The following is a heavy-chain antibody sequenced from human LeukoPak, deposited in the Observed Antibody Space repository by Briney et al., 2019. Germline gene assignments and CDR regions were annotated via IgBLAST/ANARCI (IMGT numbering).Heavy chain of an antibody. Sequence: TGGSLTLSCAASGFTFSSYEMNWVRQAPGKGREWVSYISSSGSTIDYADSVKGRYTISRDHAKNSLYLKMNSLRAEDTVVYYCARERRATTPRGWYYYGMYVWGQGATGTVSS. V-gene: IGHV3-48*03. CDR3: ARERRATTPRGWYYYGMYV. J-gene: IGHJ6*02. D-gene: IGHD5-24*01. CDR2: ISSSGSTI. CDR1: GFTFSSYE.